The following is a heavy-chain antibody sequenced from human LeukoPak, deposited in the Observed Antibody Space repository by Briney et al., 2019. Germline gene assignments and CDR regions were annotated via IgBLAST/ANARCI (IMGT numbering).Heavy chain of an antibody. J-gene: IGHJ6*03. CDR1: GDSTIYNY. Sequence: SETLSLNCSVSGDSTIYNYWSWIRQPAGKGLEWIGRIFSDGKINYSPSLESRVTMSVDNAKNQFSLRLSSVTAADTAVYYCARGPGVFGRIWYMDVWGQGTTVSVSS. CDR3: ARGPGVFGRIWYMDV. V-gene: IGHV4-4*07. D-gene: IGHD3-3*01. CDR2: IFSDGKI.